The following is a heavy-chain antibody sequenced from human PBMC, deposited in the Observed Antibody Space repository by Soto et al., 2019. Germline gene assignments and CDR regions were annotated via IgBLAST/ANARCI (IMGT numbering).Heavy chain of an antibody. D-gene: IGHD2-21*02. V-gene: IGHV3-23*01. CDR2: IGGSRSKT. Sequence: EVQLLESGGGLVQPGGSLRLSCAASGFSFSSYAMSWVRQAPGKGLEWVSGIGGSRSKTYYAEFVKGRFTISRDTSKNPGPLEINRLRGEDPGLIFLAKGPGCKWGYCYDAFDIWGQGTMVTVSS. J-gene: IGHJ3*02. CDR3: AKGPGCKWGYCYDAFDI. CDR1: GFSFSSYA.